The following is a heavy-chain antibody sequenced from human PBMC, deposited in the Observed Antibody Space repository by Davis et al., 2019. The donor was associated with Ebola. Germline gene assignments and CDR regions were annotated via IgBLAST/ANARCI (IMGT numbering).Heavy chain of an antibody. J-gene: IGHJ4*02. D-gene: IGHD2-21*01. CDR1: GGSMSTYSYY. CDR2: VYYSGIT. CDR3: ARVRRGGDYFDY. Sequence: MPSETLSLTCTVSGGSMSTYSYYWGWIRQAPGKGLEWIGSVYYSGITYYNPSLKSRVTIYVDTSKNQFSLKLSSVTAADTAVYYCARVRRGGDYFDYWGQGTLVTVSS. V-gene: IGHV4-39*01.